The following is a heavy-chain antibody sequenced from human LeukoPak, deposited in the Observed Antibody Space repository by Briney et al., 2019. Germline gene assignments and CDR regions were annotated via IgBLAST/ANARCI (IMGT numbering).Heavy chain of an antibody. CDR3: ARSTYYDILTGYYGGNFDD. Sequence: ASVNVSFQASGGTFSRYAISWVGQAPGQGLAWMGGIIPIFGTANYAQKFQGRVTITADESTSTAYMELSSLRSEDTAVYYCARSTYYDILTGYYGGNFDDWGQGTLVTVSS. CDR2: IIPIFGTA. D-gene: IGHD3-9*01. J-gene: IGHJ4*02. V-gene: IGHV1-69*13. CDR1: GGTFSRYA.